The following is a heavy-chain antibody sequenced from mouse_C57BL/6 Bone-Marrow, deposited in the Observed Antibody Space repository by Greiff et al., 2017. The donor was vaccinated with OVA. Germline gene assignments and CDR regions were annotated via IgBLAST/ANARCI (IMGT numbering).Heavy chain of an antibody. D-gene: IGHD2-5*01. Sequence: QVQLQQPGAELVKPGASVKLSCKASGYTFTSYWMHWVKQRPGQGLEWIGMIHPNSGSTNYNEKFKSKATLTVDKSSSTAYMQLSSLTSEDSAVYYCAGYSKYVESLVYAMDYWGQGTSVTVSS. CDR3: AGYSKYVESLVYAMDY. CDR1: GYTFTSYW. CDR2: IHPNSGST. V-gene: IGHV1-64*01. J-gene: IGHJ4*01.